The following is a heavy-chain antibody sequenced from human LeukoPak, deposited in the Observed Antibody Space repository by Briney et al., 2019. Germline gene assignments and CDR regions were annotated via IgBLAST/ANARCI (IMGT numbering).Heavy chain of an antibody. CDR1: GGSFSGYY. Sequence: PSETLSLTCAVYGGSFSGYYWSWIRQPPGKGLEWIGEINHSGSTNYNPSLKSRVTISVDTSKNQFSLKLSSVTAADTAVYYCAGGLPGKILPHWGQGTLVTVSS. D-gene: IGHD1-14*01. V-gene: IGHV4-34*01. CDR2: INHSGST. J-gene: IGHJ4*02. CDR3: AGGLPGKILPH.